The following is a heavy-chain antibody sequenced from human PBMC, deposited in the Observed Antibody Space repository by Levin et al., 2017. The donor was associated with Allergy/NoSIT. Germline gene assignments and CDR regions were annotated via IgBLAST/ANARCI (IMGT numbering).Heavy chain of an antibody. CDR3: ARGGYCSGGSCYSADYFDY. D-gene: IGHD2-15*01. Sequence: GESLKISCKASGYTFTSYAMHWVRQAPGQRLEWMGWINAGNGNTKYSQKFQGRVTITRDTSASTAYMELSSLRSEDTAVYYCARGGYCSGGSCYSADYFDYWGQGTLVTVSS. CDR1: GYTFTSYA. J-gene: IGHJ4*02. CDR2: INAGNGNT. V-gene: IGHV1-3*01.